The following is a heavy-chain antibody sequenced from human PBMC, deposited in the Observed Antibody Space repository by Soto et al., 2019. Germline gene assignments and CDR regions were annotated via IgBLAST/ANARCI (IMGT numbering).Heavy chain of an antibody. CDR2: ISSSGSTI. Sequence: GGSLRLSCAASGFTFSDYYMSWIRQAPGKGLEWVSYISSSGSTIYYADSVKGRFTISRDNAKNSLYLQMNSLRAEDTAVYYCARDKALGYCSSTSCQGPLAYWGQGTLVTVSS. CDR1: GFTFSDYY. J-gene: IGHJ4*02. V-gene: IGHV3-11*01. CDR3: ARDKALGYCSSTSCQGPLAY. D-gene: IGHD2-2*01.